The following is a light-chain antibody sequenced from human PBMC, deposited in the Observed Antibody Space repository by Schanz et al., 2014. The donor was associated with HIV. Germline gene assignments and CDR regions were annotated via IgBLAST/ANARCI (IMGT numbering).Light chain of an antibody. CDR3: GSCSTTNTCT. CDR2: DVS. CDR1: SSDVGYSYY. V-gene: IGLV2-14*03. J-gene: IGLJ3*02. Sequence: QSALTQPPSASGSPGQSITISCSGASSDVGYSYYISWYQQQPGRPPKLIIYDVSNRPSGVSDRFSGSKSGNTASLTISGLQAEDEADYYCGSCSTTNTCTFGGGTKLTVL.